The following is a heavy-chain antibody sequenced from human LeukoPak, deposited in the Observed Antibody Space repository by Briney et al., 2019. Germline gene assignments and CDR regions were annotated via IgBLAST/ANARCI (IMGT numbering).Heavy chain of an antibody. J-gene: IGHJ5*02. Sequence: PSETLSLTCTVSGGSISSSSYYWGWIRQPPGKGLEWIGSIYYSGSTYYNPSLKSRVTISVDTSKNQFSLKLSSVTAADTAVYYCASSYDILTNSFDPWGQGTLVTVSS. CDR2: IYYSGST. D-gene: IGHD3-9*01. CDR1: GGSISSSSYY. V-gene: IGHV4-39*01. CDR3: ASSYDILTNSFDP.